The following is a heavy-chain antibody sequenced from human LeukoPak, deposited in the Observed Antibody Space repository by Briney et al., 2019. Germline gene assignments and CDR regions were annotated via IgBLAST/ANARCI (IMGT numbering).Heavy chain of an antibody. J-gene: IGHJ5*02. V-gene: IGHV4-39*01. CDR3: GAAAGRDWFDP. CDR2: IYYSGST. CDR1: GGSISSSSYY. D-gene: IGHD6-13*01. Sequence: SETLSLTCTVSGGSISSSSYYWGWIRQPPGKGLEWIGSIYYSGSTYYNPSLKSRVTISVDTSKNQFSLKLSSVTAADTAVYYCGAAAGRDWFDPWGQGTLVTVSS.